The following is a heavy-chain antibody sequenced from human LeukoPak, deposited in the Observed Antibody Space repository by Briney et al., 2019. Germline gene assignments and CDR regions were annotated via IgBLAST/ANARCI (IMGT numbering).Heavy chain of an antibody. Sequence: PSETLSLTCTVSGGSISFYYWTWIRQSAGKGLEWIGRIYTGGNTNYNPSLKSRATLSIDTSKNQFSLMLTSVTAADTAVYYCAREGIGSGWKSFDYWGQGTLVTVSS. D-gene: IGHD6-19*01. J-gene: IGHJ4*02. CDR3: AREGIGSGWKSFDY. V-gene: IGHV4-4*07. CDR2: IYTGGNT. CDR1: GGSISFYY.